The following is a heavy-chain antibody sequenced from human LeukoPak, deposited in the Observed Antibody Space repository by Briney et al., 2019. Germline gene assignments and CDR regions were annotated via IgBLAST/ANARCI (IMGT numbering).Heavy chain of an antibody. CDR2: ISGSGGST. CDR1: GFTFSSYA. Sequence: GGSLRLSCAASGFTFSSYAMSWVRQAPGKGLEWVSAISGSGGSTYYADSVKGRFTISRDNSKNTLYLQMNSLRAEDTAVYYCTTDPETSYCSSTSCYGHYWGQGTLVTVSS. D-gene: IGHD2-2*01. V-gene: IGHV3-23*01. CDR3: TTDPETSYCSSTSCYGHY. J-gene: IGHJ4*02.